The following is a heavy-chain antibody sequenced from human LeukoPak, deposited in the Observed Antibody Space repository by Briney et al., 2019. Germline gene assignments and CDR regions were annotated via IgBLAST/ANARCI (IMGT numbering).Heavy chain of an antibody. V-gene: IGHV4-31*03. CDR2: IYYSGST. D-gene: IGHD3-10*01. CDR1: GGSISSGGYY. CDR3: ARDKEVRGVSYYYYYGMDV. J-gene: IGHJ6*02. Sequence: PSETLSLTCTVSGGSISSGGYYWSWIRQHPGKGLEWIGYIYYSGSTYYNPSLKSRVTISVDTSKNQFSLKPSSVTAADTAVYYCARDKEVRGVSYYYYYGMDVWGQGTTVTVSS.